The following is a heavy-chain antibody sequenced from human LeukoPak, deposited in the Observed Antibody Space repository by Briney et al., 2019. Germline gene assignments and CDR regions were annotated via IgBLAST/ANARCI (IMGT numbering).Heavy chain of an antibody. CDR2: INHSGST. Sequence: PSETLSLTCAVYGGSFSGYYWSWIRQPPGKGLEWIGEINHSGSTNYNPSLKSRVTISVDTSKNQFSLKLSSVTAADTAVYYCARLKGGGYSYGYTRYYYYYMDVRGKGTTVTVSS. V-gene: IGHV4-34*01. CDR3: ARLKGGGYSYGYTRYYYYYMDV. CDR1: GGSFSGYY. D-gene: IGHD5-18*01. J-gene: IGHJ6*03.